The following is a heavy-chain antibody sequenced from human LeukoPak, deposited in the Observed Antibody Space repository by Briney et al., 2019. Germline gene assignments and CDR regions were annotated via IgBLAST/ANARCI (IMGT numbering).Heavy chain of an antibody. Sequence: ASVKVSCKASGYTFTSYYMHWVRQAPGQGLEWMGIINPSGGSTSYAQKFQGRVTMTRDMSTSTVYMELSSLRSEDTAVYYCARDVSVDTAMVNGYFDYWGQGTLVTVSS. CDR2: INPSGGST. J-gene: IGHJ4*02. V-gene: IGHV1-46*01. CDR1: GYTFTSYY. CDR3: ARDVSVDTAMVNGYFDY. D-gene: IGHD5-18*01.